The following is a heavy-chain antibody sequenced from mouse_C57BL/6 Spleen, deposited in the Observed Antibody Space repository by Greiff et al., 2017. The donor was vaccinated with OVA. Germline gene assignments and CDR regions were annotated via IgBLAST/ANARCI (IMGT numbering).Heavy chain of an antibody. Sequence: EVKVVESGGDLVKPGGSLKLSCAASGFTFSSYGMSWVRQTPDKRLEWVATISSGGSYTYYPDSVKGRFTISRDNAKNTLYLQMSSLKSEDTAMYYCARHITTVVATRYFDVWGTGTTVTVSS. CDR2: ISSGGSYT. J-gene: IGHJ1*03. CDR3: ARHITTVVATRYFDV. CDR1: GFTFSSYG. D-gene: IGHD1-1*01. V-gene: IGHV5-6*01.